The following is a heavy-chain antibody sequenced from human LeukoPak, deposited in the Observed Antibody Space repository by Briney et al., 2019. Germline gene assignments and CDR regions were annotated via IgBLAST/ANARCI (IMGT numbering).Heavy chain of an antibody. CDR3: ASDVGESDDAFDI. Sequence: PGGSLRLSCAASGFTFDDYAMHWVRQAPGKGLEWVSLIGGDGGSTYYADSVKGRFTISTDNSKNSLYLQMNSPRTEDTALYYYASDVGESDDAFDIWGKGTMVTVSS. CDR2: IGGDGGST. CDR1: GFTFDDYA. D-gene: IGHD4-17*01. V-gene: IGHV3-43*02. J-gene: IGHJ3*02.